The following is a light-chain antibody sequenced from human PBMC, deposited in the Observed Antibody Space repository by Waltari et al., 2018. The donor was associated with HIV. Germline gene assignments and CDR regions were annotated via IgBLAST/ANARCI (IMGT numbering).Light chain of an antibody. J-gene: IGLJ1*01. Sequence: QSVLTPPPSASGTPGQRLTISCSGSTSNIGSNFVYWYQQLPGTAPKLLIYRNSQRPSGVPDRFSDSKSGTSASLAISGLRLEDEADYSCAAWDDNLGAYVFGTGTKVTVL. CDR2: RNS. CDR1: TSNIGSNF. CDR3: AAWDDNLGAYV. V-gene: IGLV1-47*01.